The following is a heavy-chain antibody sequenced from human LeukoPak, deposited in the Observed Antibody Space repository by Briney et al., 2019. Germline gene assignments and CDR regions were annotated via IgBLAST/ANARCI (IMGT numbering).Heavy chain of an antibody. Sequence: SETLSLACTVSGVSISSYYWSWIWQPAGKGLEWIGRIHTSGNTYYNASLKSQVSISIDTSKNQFSLRLTSVTAADTAVYYCARQTGSGLFILPGGQGTLVTVSS. CDR1: GVSISSYY. CDR2: IHTSGNT. D-gene: IGHD3/OR15-3a*01. J-gene: IGHJ4*02. V-gene: IGHV4-4*07. CDR3: ARQTGSGLFILP.